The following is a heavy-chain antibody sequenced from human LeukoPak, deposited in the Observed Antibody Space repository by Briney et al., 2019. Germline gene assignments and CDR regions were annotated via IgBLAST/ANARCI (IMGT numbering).Heavy chain of an antibody. CDR1: GYTFTSYA. CDR3: ARDQGRRVWYNWNYGEDAFDI. D-gene: IGHD1-7*01. V-gene: IGHV1-2*02. CDR2: INPNSGGT. J-gene: IGHJ3*02. Sequence: ASVKVSCKASGYTFTSYAMNWVRQAPGQGLEWMGWINPNSGGTDYAQKFQGRVTMTRDTSISTAYMELSRLRSDDTAVYYCARDQGRRVWYNWNYGEDAFDIWGQGTMVTVSS.